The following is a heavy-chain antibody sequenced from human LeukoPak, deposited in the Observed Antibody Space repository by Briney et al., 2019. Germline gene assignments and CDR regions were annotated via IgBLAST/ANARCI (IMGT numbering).Heavy chain of an antibody. CDR2: ISYDGSNK. V-gene: IGHV3-30-3*01. Sequence: GRSLRLSCAASGFTFSSYAMHWVRQAPGKGLEWVAVISYDGSNKYYADSVKGRFTISRDNSKNTLYLQMNSLRAEDTAVYYCARGFDYGSGSPHYFDYWGQGTLVTVSS. CDR1: GFTFSSYA. J-gene: IGHJ4*02. D-gene: IGHD3-10*01. CDR3: ARGFDYGSGSPHYFDY.